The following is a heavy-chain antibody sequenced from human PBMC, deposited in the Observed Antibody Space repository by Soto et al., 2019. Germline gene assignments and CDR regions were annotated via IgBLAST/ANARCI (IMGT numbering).Heavy chain of an antibody. CDR3: ARGLGNWNDGNWFDP. CDR1: GGSFSDYY. CDR2: INHTGST. D-gene: IGHD1-1*01. Sequence: SETLSLTCAVYGGSFSDYYWSWIRQSPGKGLEWIGEINHTGSTNYNPSLKSRVTISVDTSKNQFSLKLSSVTAADTAVYYCARGLGNWNDGNWFDPCGQGTLVTVS. V-gene: IGHV4-34*01. J-gene: IGHJ5*02.